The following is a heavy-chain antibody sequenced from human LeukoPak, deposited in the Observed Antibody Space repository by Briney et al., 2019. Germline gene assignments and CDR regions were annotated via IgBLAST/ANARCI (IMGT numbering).Heavy chain of an antibody. CDR3: ARAIRGASVSLRFDY. J-gene: IGHJ4*02. CDR2: IYSGGST. V-gene: IGHV3-66*02. Sequence: GGSLRLSCVASGFSVGNNYMNWVRQAPGKGLEWVSVIYSGGSTYYADSVKGRFTISRDSSKNTLYLQIHSLRVEDTAVYYCARAIRGASVSLRFDYWGQGTLVTVSS. D-gene: IGHD5/OR15-5a*01. CDR1: GFSVGNNY.